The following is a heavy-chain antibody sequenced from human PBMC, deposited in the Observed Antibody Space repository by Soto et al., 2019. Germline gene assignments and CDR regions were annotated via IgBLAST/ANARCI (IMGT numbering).Heavy chain of an antibody. CDR2: IKQDGSEK. CDR1: GFTFSNYW. CDR3: AKDGPDDSSGYFYSEY. Sequence: LRLSFAASGFTFSNYWMNCVRQAPGKGLEWVANIKQDGSEKNYVDSVKGRFTISRDNAKNSLYLQMNSLSAEDTAVFYCAKDGPDDSSGYFYSEYWGPGTLVTVSS. V-gene: IGHV3-7*03. D-gene: IGHD3-22*01. J-gene: IGHJ4*02.